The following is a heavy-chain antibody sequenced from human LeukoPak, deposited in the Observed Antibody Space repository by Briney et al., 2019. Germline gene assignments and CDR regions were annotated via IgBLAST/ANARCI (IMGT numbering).Heavy chain of an antibody. CDR1: GFTFSSYS. D-gene: IGHD2-15*01. J-gene: IGHJ4*02. CDR2: ISSSSSYI. V-gene: IGHV3-21*01. CDR3: ARAINHCSGGSCYRRYYFDY. Sequence: GGSLRLSCAASGFTFSSYSMNWVRQAPGKGLEWVSSISSSSSYIYYADSVKGRFTISRDNAENSLYLQMNSLRAEDTAVYYCARAINHCSGGSCYRRYYFDYWGQGTLVTVSS.